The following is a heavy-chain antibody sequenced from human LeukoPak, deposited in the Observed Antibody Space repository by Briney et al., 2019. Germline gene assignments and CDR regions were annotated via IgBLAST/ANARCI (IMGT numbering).Heavy chain of an antibody. CDR1: GFAFSSFS. CDR3: ARTYDFGRGPPGDAFDN. D-gene: IGHD3-3*01. Sequence: GGSLRLSCAASGFAFSSFSMHWVRQAPGKGLEHLAFIIPDGSDKYHADSVKGRFTISRDNSRNTLYLQMNGLRGDDTAVYYCARTYDFGRGPPGDAFDNWGPGTWVIVSA. J-gene: IGHJ3*02. V-gene: IGHV3-30*19. CDR2: IIPDGSDK.